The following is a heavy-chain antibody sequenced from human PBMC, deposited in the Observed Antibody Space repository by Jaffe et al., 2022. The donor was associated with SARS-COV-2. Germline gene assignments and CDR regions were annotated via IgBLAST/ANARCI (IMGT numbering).Heavy chain of an antibody. D-gene: IGHD2-2*01. Sequence: EVQLLESGGGLVQPGGSLRLSCAASGFTFNNYAMSWVRQAPGKGLEWVSSIRGSGGSIYYADSVKGRFTISRDSSKNTLYLQMNSLRAEDTAVYYCAKGAGTSPFDYWGQGTLVTVSS. CDR3: AKGAGTSPFDY. CDR2: IRGSGGSI. V-gene: IGHV3-23*01. J-gene: IGHJ4*02. CDR1: GFTFNNYA.